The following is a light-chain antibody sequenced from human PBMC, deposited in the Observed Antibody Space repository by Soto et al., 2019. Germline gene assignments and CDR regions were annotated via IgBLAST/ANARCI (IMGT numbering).Light chain of an antibody. Sequence: DMHMTQSPSTLSASVGYTVTVTCRASQSVSGWLAWYQQKQGEAPKILIYDASALPRGVPSRFSGSGYGTNFNLTIASLQTDDFATYYCQQYETFSRTFGPGTKVDIK. CDR1: QSVSGW. CDR2: DAS. CDR3: QQYETFSRT. J-gene: IGKJ1*01. V-gene: IGKV1-5*01.